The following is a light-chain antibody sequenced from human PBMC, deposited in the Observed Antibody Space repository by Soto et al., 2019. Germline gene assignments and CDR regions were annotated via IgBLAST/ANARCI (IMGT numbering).Light chain of an antibody. CDR2: EVI. CDR3: CSYAGSSTLV. J-gene: IGLJ2*01. V-gene: IGLV2-23*02. CDR1: SSDVGSYNL. Sequence: QSALTQPASVSGSPGQSITISCTGTSSDVGSYNLVSWYQQHPGKAPKLMIHEVIKRPSGVSNRFSGSKSGNTASLTISGLQAEDEADYYCCSYAGSSTLVFGGGTKLTVL.